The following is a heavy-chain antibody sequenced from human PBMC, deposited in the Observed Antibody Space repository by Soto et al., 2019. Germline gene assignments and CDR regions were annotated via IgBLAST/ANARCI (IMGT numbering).Heavy chain of an antibody. J-gene: IGHJ2*01. CDR2: IIPIYGTA. D-gene: IGHD6-13*01. CDR3: ARLAAADFYWYFDL. Sequence: SVKVSCKASGGTFSSYAISWVRQAPGQGLEWMGGIIPIYGTANYAQKFQGRVTITADESTSTAYMELSSLRSEDTAVYYCARLAAADFYWYFDLWGRGTLVTVSS. V-gene: IGHV1-69*13. CDR1: GGTFSSYA.